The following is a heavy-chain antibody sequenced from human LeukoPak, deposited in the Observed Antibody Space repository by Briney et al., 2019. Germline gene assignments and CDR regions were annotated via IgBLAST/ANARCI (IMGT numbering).Heavy chain of an antibody. Sequence: PSETLSLTCAVSGGSISSGGYSWSWIRQPPGKGLEWIGYIYHSGSTYYNPSLKGRVTISVDRSKNQFSLKLSSVTAADTAVYYCARDVAAAGMRYFDYWGQGTLVTVSS. D-gene: IGHD6-13*01. CDR2: IYHSGST. CDR1: GGSISSGGYS. J-gene: IGHJ4*02. V-gene: IGHV4-30-2*01. CDR3: ARDVAAAGMRYFDY.